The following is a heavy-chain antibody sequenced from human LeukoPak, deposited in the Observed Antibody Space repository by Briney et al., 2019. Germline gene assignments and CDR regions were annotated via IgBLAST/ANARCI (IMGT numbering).Heavy chain of an antibody. CDR3: ARDQSGYATLDI. CDR2: INHSGST. J-gene: IGHJ3*02. V-gene: IGHV4-34*01. D-gene: IGHD2-15*01. Sequence: PSETLTLTCAVYGGSFSGYYWSWIRQPPGKGLEWIGEINHSGSTNYNPSLKSRVTISVDTSKNQFSLKLSSVTAADTAVYYCARDQSGYATLDIWAKGQWSPSLQ. CDR1: GGSFSGYY.